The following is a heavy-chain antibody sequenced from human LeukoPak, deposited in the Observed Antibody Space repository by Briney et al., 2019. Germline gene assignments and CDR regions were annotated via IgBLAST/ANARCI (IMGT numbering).Heavy chain of an antibody. J-gene: IGHJ2*01. CDR2: IYYSGST. D-gene: IGHD4-17*01. CDR3: ARRTVSHWYFDF. V-gene: IGHV4-39*01. CDR1: AGSISSSSYY. Sequence: SETLSLTCTVSAGSISSSSYYWGWIRQPPGKGLEWIGSIYYSGSTYYHPSRKSRVTISVDTSKNQFSLMLSSVTAADTAVYYCARRTVSHWYFDFWGRGTLVTVSS.